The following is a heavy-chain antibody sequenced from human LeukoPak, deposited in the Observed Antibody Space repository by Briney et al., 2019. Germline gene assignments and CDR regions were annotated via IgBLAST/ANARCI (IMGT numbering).Heavy chain of an antibody. CDR1: GGSISSSSYY. D-gene: IGHD3-16*02. Sequence: SETLSLTCTVSGGSISSSSYYWGWTRQPPGKGREWIGSIYYTRSTYYNPSLKSRVTISVDRSKNQFSLKLSSVTAADTAVYYCARARGMITFGGVIVIHPYYFDYWGQGTLVTVSS. J-gene: IGHJ4*02. V-gene: IGHV4-39*07. CDR3: ARARGMITFGGVIVIHPYYFDY. CDR2: IYYTRST.